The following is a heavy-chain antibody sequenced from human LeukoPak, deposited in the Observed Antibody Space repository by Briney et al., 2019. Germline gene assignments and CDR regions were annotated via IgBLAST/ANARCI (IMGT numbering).Heavy chain of an antibody. CDR2: ISSSGSTI. D-gene: IGHD6-6*01. J-gene: IGHJ4*02. CDR1: GFTFSSYE. Sequence: QPGGSLRLSCAASGFTFSSYEMNWVRQAPGKGLEWVSYISSSGSTIYYADSVKGRFTISRDNAKNSLYLQMNSLRAEDTAVYYCAGASSRYGDYWGQGTLVTVSS. CDR3: AGASSRYGDY. V-gene: IGHV3-48*03.